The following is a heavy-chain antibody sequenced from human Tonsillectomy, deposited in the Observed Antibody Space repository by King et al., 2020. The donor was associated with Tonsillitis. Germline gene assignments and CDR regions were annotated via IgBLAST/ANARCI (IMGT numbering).Heavy chain of an antibody. CDR2: IYPGDSDT. CDR3: ARRRRYYYDSSGYSLDDY. CDR1: GYSFTSYW. Sequence: QLVQSGAEVKKPGESLKISCKGSGYSFTSYWIGWVRQMPGKGLEWMGIIYPGDSDTRYSPSFQGQVTISAGKSISTAYLQWSSLKASDTAMYYCARRRRYYYDSSGYSLDDYWGQGTLVTVSS. D-gene: IGHD3-22*01. J-gene: IGHJ4*02. V-gene: IGHV5-51*01.